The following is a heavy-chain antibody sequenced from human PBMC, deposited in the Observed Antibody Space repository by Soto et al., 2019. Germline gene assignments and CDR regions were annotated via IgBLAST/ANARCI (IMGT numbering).Heavy chain of an antibody. D-gene: IGHD6-19*01. J-gene: IGHJ6*02. CDR3: ARVPYSSGWYTGYNYYGMDV. V-gene: IGHV3-30-3*01. CDR2: ISYDGSNK. CDR1: GFTFSSYA. Sequence: GGSLRLSCAASGFTFSSYAMHWVRQAPGKGLEWVAVISYDGSNKYYADSVKGRFTISRDNSKNTLYLQMNSLRAEDTAVYYCARVPYSSGWYTGYNYYGMDVWGQGTTVTVSS.